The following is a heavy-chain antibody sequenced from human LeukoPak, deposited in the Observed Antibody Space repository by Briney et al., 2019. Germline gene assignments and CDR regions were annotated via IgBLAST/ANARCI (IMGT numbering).Heavy chain of an antibody. Sequence: PGGSLRLSCAASGFTFSSYSMNWVRQAPGKGLEWVSSISSSSSYIYYADSVKGRFTISRDNAKNSLYLQMNSLRAEDTAVYYCARASGSYRHIDYWGRGTLVTVSS. CDR2: ISSSSSYI. CDR3: ARASGSYRHIDY. J-gene: IGHJ4*02. CDR1: GFTFSSYS. D-gene: IGHD1-26*01. V-gene: IGHV3-21*01.